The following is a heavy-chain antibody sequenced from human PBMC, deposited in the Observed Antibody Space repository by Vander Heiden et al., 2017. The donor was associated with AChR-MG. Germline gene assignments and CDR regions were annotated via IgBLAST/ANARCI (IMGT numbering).Heavy chain of an antibody. CDR3: ARDGGPEYYYYMDV. J-gene: IGHJ6*03. CDR1: ASTFRSYA. D-gene: IGHD3-3*01. V-gene: IGHV3-30-3*01. Sequence: VLLVEFGGRVVQPGRPLILSRSSSASTFRSYAMHWVRQAPGKGLGWVAVISYDGSNKYYADSVKGRFTISRDNSRNTLYLKMNSLRAEDTAVYYCARDGGPEYYYYMDVWGKGTTVTVSS. CDR2: ISYDGSNK.